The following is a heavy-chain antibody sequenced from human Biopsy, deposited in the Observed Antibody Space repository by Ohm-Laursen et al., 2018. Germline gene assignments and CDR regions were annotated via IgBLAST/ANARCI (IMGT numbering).Heavy chain of an antibody. V-gene: IGHV4-59*01. CDR1: GDSISSYY. Sequence: PGTLSLTYTVSGDSISSYYWSWIRQPPGKGLQWIGYVYYTGSTDYNPSLQSRVTISVDTSKNHFSLRLRSVTPADTAIYYCARDRGYYSDRTVPGYFDLWGRGTLVTVSS. CDR3: ARDRGYYSDRTVPGYFDL. CDR2: VYYTGST. D-gene: IGHD3-22*01. J-gene: IGHJ2*01.